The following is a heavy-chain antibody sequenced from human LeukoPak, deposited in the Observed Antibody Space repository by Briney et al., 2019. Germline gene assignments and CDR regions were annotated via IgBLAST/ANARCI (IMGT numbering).Heavy chain of an antibody. CDR3: ARDQLRYFDWFTRPKYYFDY. D-gene: IGHD3-9*01. J-gene: IGHJ4*02. V-gene: IGHV1-18*01. CDR2: ISAYNGNT. CDR1: GYTFTSYG. Sequence: ASVKVSCKASGYTFTSYGIGWVRQAPGQGLEWMGWISAYNGNTNYAQKLQGRVTMTTDTSTSTAYMELRSLRSDDTAVYYCARDQLRYFDWFTRPKYYFDYWGQGTLVTVSS.